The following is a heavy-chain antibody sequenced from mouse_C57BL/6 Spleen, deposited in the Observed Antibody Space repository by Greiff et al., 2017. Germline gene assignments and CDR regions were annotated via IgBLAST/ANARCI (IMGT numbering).Heavy chain of an antibody. J-gene: IGHJ1*03. CDR1: GFTFRGYG. CDR2: ISSGSSTI. Sequence: EVLLVESGGGLVKPGASLKLSCAASGFTFRGYGMHWVRQAPEKGLEWVTYISSGSSTIYYADTVKGRFTSSGDNAKNTLILQMTSLKSEDTGMEYCKTGGYLDVWGTGTTVTVSS. CDR3: KTGGYLDV. V-gene: IGHV5-17*01. D-gene: IGHD4-1*01.